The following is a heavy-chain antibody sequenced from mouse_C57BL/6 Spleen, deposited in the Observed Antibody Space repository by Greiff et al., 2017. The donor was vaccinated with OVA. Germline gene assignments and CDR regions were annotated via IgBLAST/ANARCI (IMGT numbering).Heavy chain of an antibody. J-gene: IGHJ4*01. D-gene: IGHD2-5*01. V-gene: IGHV3-6*01. CDR3: ARGYSNYEDYAMDY. CDR1: GYSITSGYY. Sequence: EVQLVESGPGLVKPSQSLSLTCSVTGYSITSGYYWNWIRQFPGNKLEWMGYISYDGSNNYNPSLKNRISITRDTSKNQFFLKLNSVTTEDTATYYCARGYSNYEDYAMDYWGQGTSVTVSS. CDR2: ISYDGSN.